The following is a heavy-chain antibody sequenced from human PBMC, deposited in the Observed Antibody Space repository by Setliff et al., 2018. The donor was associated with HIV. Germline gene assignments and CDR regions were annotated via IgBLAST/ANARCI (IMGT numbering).Heavy chain of an antibody. CDR3: AKDGISGGAYPPYYFDY. CDR2: ISGSGAST. V-gene: IGHV3-23*01. CDR1: GFTFNTYA. J-gene: IGHJ4*01. Sequence: PGGSLRLSWAASGFTFNTYAMSWVRQAPGKGLEWVSVISGSGASTFYADSVKGRFTISRDNSKSTLYLQMNGLRVEDTAVYYCAKDGISGGAYPPYYFDYWGHGTLVTVSS. D-gene: IGHD2-15*01.